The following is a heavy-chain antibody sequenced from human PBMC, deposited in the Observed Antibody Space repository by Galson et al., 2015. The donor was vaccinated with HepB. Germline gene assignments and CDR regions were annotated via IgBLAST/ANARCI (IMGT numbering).Heavy chain of an antibody. D-gene: IGHD3-9*01. CDR2: IIPIVGIA. J-gene: IGHJ6*02. V-gene: IGHV1-69*02. CDR3: ARADYDILTGYPPAYYYYGMDV. CDR1: GDTFSNYT. Sequence: SVKVSCKASGDTFSNYTVSWVRQAPGQGLEWMGRIIPIVGIAHYAQTLKGRVTITADKSMSTAHMELSSLRSEDTAVYYCARADYDILTGYPPAYYYYGMDVWGQGTTVTVSS.